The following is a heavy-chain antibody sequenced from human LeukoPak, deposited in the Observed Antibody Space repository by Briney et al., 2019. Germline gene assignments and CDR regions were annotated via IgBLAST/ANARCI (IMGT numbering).Heavy chain of an antibody. CDR3: ARHRRALAPPPYMDV. D-gene: IGHD3-16*02. CDR1: GFTFSSYS. CDR2: INHSGST. V-gene: IGHV4-34*01. J-gene: IGHJ6*03. Sequence: GSLRLSCAASGFTFSSYSMNWIRQPPGKGLEWIGEINHSGSTNYNPSLKSRVTISVDTSKNQFSLKLSSVTAADTAVYYCARHRRALAPPPYMDVWGKGTTVTISS.